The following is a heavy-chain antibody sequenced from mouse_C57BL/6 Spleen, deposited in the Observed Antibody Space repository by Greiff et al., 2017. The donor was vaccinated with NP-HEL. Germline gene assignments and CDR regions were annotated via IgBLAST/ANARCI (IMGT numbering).Heavy chain of an antibody. J-gene: IGHJ2*01. V-gene: IGHV1-82*01. CDR3: ARRENYYGSSYVDY. CDR1: GYAFSSSW. Sequence: QVQLQQSGPELVKPGASVKISCKASGYAFSSSWMNWVKQRPGKGLEWIGRIYPGDGDTNYNGKFKGKATLTADKSSSTAYMQLSSLTSEDSAVYFCARRENYYGSSYVDYWGKGTTLTVSS. CDR2: IYPGDGDT. D-gene: IGHD1-1*01.